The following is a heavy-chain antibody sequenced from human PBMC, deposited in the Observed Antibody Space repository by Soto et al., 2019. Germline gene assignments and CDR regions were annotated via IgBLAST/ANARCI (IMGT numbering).Heavy chain of an antibody. CDR2: INPNSGGT. J-gene: IGHJ3*02. CDR3: ARERDSSSSAFDI. Sequence: ASVKVSCKASGYTFTGYYMHWVRQAPGQGLEWMGWINPNSGGTNYAQKFQGWVTMTRDTSISTAYMELSRLRSDDTAVYYCARERDSSSSAFDIWGQGTMVTVSS. CDR1: GYTFTGYY. V-gene: IGHV1-2*04. D-gene: IGHD6-6*01.